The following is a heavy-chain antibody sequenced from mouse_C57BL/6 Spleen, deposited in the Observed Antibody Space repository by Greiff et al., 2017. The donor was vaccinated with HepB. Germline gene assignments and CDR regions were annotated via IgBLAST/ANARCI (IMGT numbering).Heavy chain of an antibody. CDR1: GYTFTSYT. J-gene: IGHJ2*01. CDR2: INPSSGYT. Sequence: VQGVESGAELARPGASVKMSCKASGYTFTSYTMHWVKQRPGQGLEWIGYINPSSGYTKYNQKFKDKATLTADKSSSTAYMQLSSLTSEDSAVYYCARTDYDRTGPFDYWGQGTTLTVSS. V-gene: IGHV1-4*01. CDR3: ARTDYDRTGPFDY. D-gene: IGHD2-4*01.